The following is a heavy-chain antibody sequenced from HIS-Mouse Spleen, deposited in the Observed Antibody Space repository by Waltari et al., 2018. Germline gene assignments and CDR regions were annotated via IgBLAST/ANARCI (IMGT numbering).Heavy chain of an antibody. CDR2: INPNSGGT. Sequence: QVQLVQSGAEVKKPGASVKVSCKASGYTFTGYYMHWVRQAPGQGLEWMGWINPNSGGTNYAQKFQGRVTMTRDTSISTAYMELSRLRSDDTAVYYCARRAYVDTAMTNWYFDLWGRGTLVTVSS. CDR1: GYTFTGYY. J-gene: IGHJ2*01. V-gene: IGHV1-2*02. D-gene: IGHD5-18*01. CDR3: ARRAYVDTAMTNWYFDL.